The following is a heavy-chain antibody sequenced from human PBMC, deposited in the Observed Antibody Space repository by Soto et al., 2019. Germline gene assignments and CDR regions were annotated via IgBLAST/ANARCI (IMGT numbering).Heavy chain of an antibody. D-gene: IGHD4-17*01. V-gene: IGHV3-48*02. CDR3: ARRYGDYEGDDY. CDR2: IGSRVTTI. Sequence: DVQMVESVGGLVQPGGSLRLSCVASGFTFSSYSLNWVRQAPGKGLEWVSFIGSRVTTIYYADSVKGRFTMSRDNAKNSLYLQMSSLRDDDTAVYYCARRYGDYEGDDYLGQGTLVTVSS. CDR1: GFTFSSYS. J-gene: IGHJ4*02.